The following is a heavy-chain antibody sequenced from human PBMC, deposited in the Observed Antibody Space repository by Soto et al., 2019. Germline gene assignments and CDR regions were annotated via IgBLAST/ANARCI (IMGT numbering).Heavy chain of an antibody. Sequence: ASVKVSCKVSGYTLTELSMHWVRQAPGKGLEWTGGFDPEDGETIYAQKFQGRVTMTEDTSTDTAYMELSSLRSEDTAVYYCATTIARYSNYDLDYWGQGTLVTVSS. J-gene: IGHJ4*02. CDR2: FDPEDGET. V-gene: IGHV1-24*01. CDR3: ATTIARYSNYDLDY. D-gene: IGHD4-4*01. CDR1: GYTLTELS.